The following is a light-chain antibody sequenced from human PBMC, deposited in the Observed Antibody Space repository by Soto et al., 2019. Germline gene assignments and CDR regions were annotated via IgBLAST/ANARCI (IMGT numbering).Light chain of an antibody. CDR1: QSIVSSY. CDR3: QQYVSLPIT. Sequence: EIVMTHSPATLSLSPGERATLSCRASQSIVSSYLAWYQQKPGQAPRLLIYGASTRATGIPDRFSGSGSGTDSTLTINRVAPEDFAVYYCQQYVSLPITFGQGTRLEIK. J-gene: IGKJ5*01. V-gene: IGKV3-20*01. CDR2: GAS.